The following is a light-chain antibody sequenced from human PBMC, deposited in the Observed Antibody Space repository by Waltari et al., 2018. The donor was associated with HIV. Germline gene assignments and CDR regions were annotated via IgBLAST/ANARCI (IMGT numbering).Light chain of an antibody. Sequence: QLVLTQSPPASASLGASVKLTCTLSSGHSSYAIAWHQQQPEKGPRYLMKFNSDGSHSKGDGIPDRFSGSSSGAERYLTISSLQSEDEADYYCQTWGTLNLVFGGGTKLTVL. CDR2: FNSDGSH. J-gene: IGLJ3*02. CDR3: QTWGTLNLV. V-gene: IGLV4-69*01. CDR1: SGHSSYA.